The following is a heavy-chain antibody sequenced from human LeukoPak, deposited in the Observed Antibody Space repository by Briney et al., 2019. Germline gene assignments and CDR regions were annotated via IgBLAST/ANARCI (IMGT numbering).Heavy chain of an antibody. CDR1: GFTFSSYA. CDR3: ARDQWLAYYYHGMDV. J-gene: IGHJ6*02. Sequence: PGGYLRLSCAASGFTFSSYAMNWVRQAPGKGLEWVSYITNNGTTIYYADSVKGRFTISRDNAENSLHLQMNSLRAEDTAIYYCARDQWLAYYYHGMDVWGQGTTVTVSS. V-gene: IGHV3-48*03. D-gene: IGHD6-19*01. CDR2: ITNNGTTI.